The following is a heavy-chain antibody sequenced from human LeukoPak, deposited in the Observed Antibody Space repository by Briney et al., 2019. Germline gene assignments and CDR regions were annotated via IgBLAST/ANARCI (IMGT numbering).Heavy chain of an antibody. CDR1: GYSISSGYN. V-gene: IGHV4-38-2*02. CDR2: IHHSGST. J-gene: IGHJ4*02. CDR3: ASRVNSLDY. Sequence: PSETLSLTCTVSGYSISSGYNWGWIRQPPGKGLEWIGSIHHSGSTYYIPSLKSRVTISVDTSKNQFSLRLSSVTAADTAVYYCASRVNSLDYWGQGTLVTVSS. D-gene: IGHD4-23*01.